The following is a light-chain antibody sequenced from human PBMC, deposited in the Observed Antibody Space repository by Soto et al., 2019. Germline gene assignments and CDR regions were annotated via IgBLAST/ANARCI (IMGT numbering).Light chain of an antibody. CDR2: GAS. CDR1: QSVSSK. CDR3: QQYNNWPAIT. Sequence: EIVLTQSPATLSLSPGERATLSCRASQSVSSKLAWYQQKRGQAPRLLIYGASTRATGIPARFSGSGSGTEFTLTITSLQSEDFAVYYCQQYNNWPAITFGQGTRRRL. J-gene: IGKJ5*01. V-gene: IGKV3D-15*01.